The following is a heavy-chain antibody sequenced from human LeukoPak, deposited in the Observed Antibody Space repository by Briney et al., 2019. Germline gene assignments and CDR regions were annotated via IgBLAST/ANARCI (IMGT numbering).Heavy chain of an antibody. D-gene: IGHD4-17*01. Sequence: SETLSLTCAVYGGSFSGYYWSWIRQPPGKGLEWIGEINHSGSTNYNPSLKSRVTISVDTSKNQFSLKLSSVTPADTAVYYCARGLRRFDYWGQGTLVTVSS. J-gene: IGHJ4*02. CDR3: ARGLRRFDY. CDR2: INHSGST. V-gene: IGHV4-34*01. CDR1: GGSFSGYY.